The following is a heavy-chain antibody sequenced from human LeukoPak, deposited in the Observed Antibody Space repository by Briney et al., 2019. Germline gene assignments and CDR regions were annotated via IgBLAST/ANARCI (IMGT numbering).Heavy chain of an antibody. CDR1: GGSISSGSYY. CDR3: ARELLLTGYYYNVGYYYMDV. J-gene: IGHJ6*03. V-gene: IGHV4-61*02. D-gene: IGHD3-9*01. Sequence: SQTLSLTCTVSGGSISSGSYYWGWIRQPGGKGLEWIVRIYTSGSTNYNPSLKSRVTISVNTSKNQFSLKLSSVTAADTAVYYCARELLLTGYYYNVGYYYMDVWGKGTTVTVSS. CDR2: IYTSGST.